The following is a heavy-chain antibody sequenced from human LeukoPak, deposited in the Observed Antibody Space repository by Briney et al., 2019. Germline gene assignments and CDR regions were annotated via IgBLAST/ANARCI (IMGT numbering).Heavy chain of an antibody. D-gene: IGHD2/OR15-2a*01. V-gene: IGHV4-59*01. CDR2: IYYIGST. J-gene: IGHJ4*02. Sequence: PSETLSLTCTVSGESINNYYWIWIRQPPGKGLEWVGYIYYIGSTNYNPSLKSRVTISADMSKNQFSLKLSSVTAADTAVYYCAREDSTLGIDYWGQGTLVTVSS. CDR3: AREDSTLGIDY. CDR1: GESINNYY.